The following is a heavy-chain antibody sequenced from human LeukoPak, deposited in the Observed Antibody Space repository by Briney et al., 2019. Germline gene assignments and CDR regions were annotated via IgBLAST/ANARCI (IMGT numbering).Heavy chain of an antibody. CDR2: ISYDGSNK. CDR3: ARGNGVVARGPDY. CDR1: GFTFSSYG. Sequence: GGSLRLSCAASGFTFSSYGMHWVRQAPGKGLEWVAVISYDGSNKYYADSVKGRFTISRDNSKNTLYLQMNSLRSDDTAVYYCARGNGVVARGPDYWGQGTLVTVSS. J-gene: IGHJ4*02. D-gene: IGHD2-15*01. V-gene: IGHV3-30*03.